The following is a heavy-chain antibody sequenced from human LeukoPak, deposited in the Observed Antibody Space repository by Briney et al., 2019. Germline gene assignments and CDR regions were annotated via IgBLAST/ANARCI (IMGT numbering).Heavy chain of an antibody. CDR3: ARVAAAGTPPLNYYGMDV. CDR1: GGSISSYY. D-gene: IGHD6-13*01. CDR2: IYYSGST. V-gene: IGHV4-59*08. Sequence: ASETLSLTCTVSGGSISSYYWSWIRQPPEKGLEWIGYIYYSGSTNYNPSLKSRVTISVDTSKNQFSLKLSSVTAADTAVYYCARVAAAGTPPLNYYGMDVWGQGTTVTVSS. J-gene: IGHJ6*02.